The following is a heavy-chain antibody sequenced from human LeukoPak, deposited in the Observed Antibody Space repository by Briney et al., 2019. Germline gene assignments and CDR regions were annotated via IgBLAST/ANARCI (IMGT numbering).Heavy chain of an antibody. CDR3: ARNPYYDSSNAFDI. CDR1: GDSISSSSYY. D-gene: IGHD3-22*01. Sequence: PSETLSLTCTVSGDSISSSSYYWSWIRQPPGKGLEWIGEINHSGSTNYNPSLKSRVTISVDTSKNQFSLKLSSVTAADTAVYYCARNPYYDSSNAFDIWGQGTMVTVSS. CDR2: INHSGST. J-gene: IGHJ3*02. V-gene: IGHV4-39*07.